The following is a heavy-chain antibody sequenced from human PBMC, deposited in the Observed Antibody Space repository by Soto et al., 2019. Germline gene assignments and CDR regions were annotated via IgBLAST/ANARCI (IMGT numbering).Heavy chain of an antibody. Sequence: GGSLRLSCAASGFTFSSYDMHWVRQATGKGLEWVSAIGTAGDTYYPGSVKGRFTISRENAKNSLYLQMNSLRAGDTAVYYCARGTARSGGHIRGWDTNWFDPWGQGTLVTVSS. CDR1: GFTFSSYD. CDR2: IGTAGDT. CDR3: ARGTARSGGHIRGWDTNWFDP. V-gene: IGHV3-13*04. D-gene: IGHD6-19*01. J-gene: IGHJ5*02.